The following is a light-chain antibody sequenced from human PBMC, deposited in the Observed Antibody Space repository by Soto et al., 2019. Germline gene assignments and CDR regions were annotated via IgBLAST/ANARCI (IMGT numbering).Light chain of an antibody. CDR3: QQYYSYPIT. Sequence: IQLTQSPSSLSSSVGNRVTITCRASQGISNFLAWYQQKPGKAPKLLIYAASTLQSGVPSRFSGSGSGTDFTLTISCLQSEDFATYYCQQYYSYPITFGQGTRLEIK. CDR2: AAS. J-gene: IGKJ5*01. V-gene: IGKV1-9*01. CDR1: QGISNF.